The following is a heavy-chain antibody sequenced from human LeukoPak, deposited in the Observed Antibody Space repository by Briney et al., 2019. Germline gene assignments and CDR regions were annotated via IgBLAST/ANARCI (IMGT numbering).Heavy chain of an antibody. CDR1: GFTFSDYY. D-gene: IGHD3-22*01. CDR2: IRGTSTNI. CDR3: ARHRIDSSGFYADFDF. Sequence: EGSLRLSCAAPGFTFSDYYMSWIRQAPGKGLDWVSYIRGTSTNIHYADSVKGRFTISRDNPKNSLYLQMNSLRAEDTAVYYCARHRIDSSGFYADFDFWGQGTLVTVSS. V-gene: IGHV3-11*01. J-gene: IGHJ4*02.